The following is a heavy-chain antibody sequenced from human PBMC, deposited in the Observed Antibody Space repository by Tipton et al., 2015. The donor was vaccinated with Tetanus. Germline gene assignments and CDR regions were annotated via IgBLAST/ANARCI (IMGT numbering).Heavy chain of an antibody. CDR2: INTSGSS. Sequence: LRLSCTVSGGSISSYYWSWIRQSAAMGLEWIGRINTSGSSDYNPSLKGRVTMSIDTSGNRFSLDLTSVTAADTAIYYCARDYDGSEPYDYWGQGTLVTVSS. CDR3: ARDYDGSEPYDY. J-gene: IGHJ4*01. D-gene: IGHD3-10*01. V-gene: IGHV4-4*07. CDR1: GGSISSYY.